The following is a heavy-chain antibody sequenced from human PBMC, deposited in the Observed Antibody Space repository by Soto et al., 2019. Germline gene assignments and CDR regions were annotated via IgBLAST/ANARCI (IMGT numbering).Heavy chain of an antibody. D-gene: IGHD1-1*01. Sequence: PGGPLRISGFASGFSFGTSGMHWVRQAPGKGLEWISGIWLDGSERYYRDSVKGRFTISRDNSKNTLFLQMNSLRAEDTAVYFWARDASGTTSFLVSWGQGTLVTVSS. CDR2: IWLDGSER. V-gene: IGHV3-33*01. CDR1: GFSFGTSG. CDR3: ARDASGTTSFLVS. J-gene: IGHJ5*01.